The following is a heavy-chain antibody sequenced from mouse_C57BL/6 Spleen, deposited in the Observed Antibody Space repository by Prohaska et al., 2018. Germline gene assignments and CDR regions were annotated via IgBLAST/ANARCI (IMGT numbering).Heavy chain of an antibody. D-gene: IGHD2-2*01. J-gene: IGHJ1*03. Sequence: HGKSLEWIGVINPYNGGTSYNQKFKGKATLTVDKSSSTAYMEINSVTSEDSAVYYCARRELVTTVPRYWYFDVWGTGTTVTVSS. CDR2: INPYNGGT. CDR3: ARRELVTTVPRYWYFDV. V-gene: IGHV1-19*01.